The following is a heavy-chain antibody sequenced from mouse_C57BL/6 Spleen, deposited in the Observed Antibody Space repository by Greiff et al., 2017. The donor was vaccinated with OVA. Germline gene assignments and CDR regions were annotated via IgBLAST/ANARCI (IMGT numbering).Heavy chain of an antibody. D-gene: IGHD1-1*02. CDR1: GFTFSNYW. V-gene: IGHV6-3*01. Sequence: DVMLVESGGGLVQPGGSMKLSCVASGFTFSNYWMNWVRQSPEKGLEWVGQIRLKSDNYATHYAESVKGRFTISRDDSESSVHLQMNNVRADDTGIYYCTGWWYCDYWGQGTTLTVSS. CDR2: IRLKSDNYAT. J-gene: IGHJ2*01. CDR3: TGWWYCDY.